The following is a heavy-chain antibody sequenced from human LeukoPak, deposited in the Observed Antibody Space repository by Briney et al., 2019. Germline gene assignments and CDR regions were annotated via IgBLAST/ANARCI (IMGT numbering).Heavy chain of an antibody. D-gene: IGHD2-21*02. CDR2: TYDSPVT. CDR3: ARYCGGDCYQDAFDI. Sequence: SETLSLTCTVSGGSISRYHWTWIRQPPGKGLEWIGYTYDSPVTNYNPSLKSRVTISVDTSKNQFSLKLSSVTAADTAVYYCARYCGGDCYQDAFDIWGQGTMVTVSS. J-gene: IGHJ3*02. V-gene: IGHV4-59*12. CDR1: GGSISRYH.